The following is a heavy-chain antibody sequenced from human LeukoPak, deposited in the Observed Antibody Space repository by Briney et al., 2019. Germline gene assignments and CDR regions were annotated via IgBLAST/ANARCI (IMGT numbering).Heavy chain of an antibody. J-gene: IGHJ4*02. CDR2: IIPILGIA. D-gene: IGHD5-24*01. CDR1: GGTFSSYA. Sequence: ASVKVSCKASGGTFSSYAICWVRQAPGQGLEWMGRIIPILGIANYAQKFQGRVTITADKSTSTAYMELSSLRSEDTAVYYCAREGGDGYNFDYWGQGTLVTVSS. V-gene: IGHV1-69*04. CDR3: AREGGDGYNFDY.